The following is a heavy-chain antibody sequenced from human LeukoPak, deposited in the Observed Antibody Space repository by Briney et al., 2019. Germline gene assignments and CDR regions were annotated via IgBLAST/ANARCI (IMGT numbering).Heavy chain of an antibody. CDR2: INRGGHT. V-gene: IGHV4-39*01. CDR3: AGQRAWFGEWAFDY. J-gene: IGHJ4*02. D-gene: IGHD3-10*01. CDR1: SGSITAIDNHY. Sequence: PSETLSLTCSMSSGSITAIDNHYWGWIRQPPGKGLEWIGSINRGGHTYYNPPLESRFTISVDTSKNQFSQMVTSVTAADTAVYYCAGQRAWFGEWAFDYWGPGTLVTVSS.